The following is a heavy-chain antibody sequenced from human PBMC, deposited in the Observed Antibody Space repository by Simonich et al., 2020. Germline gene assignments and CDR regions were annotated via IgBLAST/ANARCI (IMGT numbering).Heavy chain of an antibody. D-gene: IGHD6-13*01. CDR3: ARHAGFAFDI. CDR2: IYYSGDT. CDR1: GGSISSSSYY. V-gene: IGHV4-39*01. Sequence: QLQLQESGPGLVKPSETLSLTCTVSGGSISSSSYYWGWIRQHPGKGLEWIGSIYYSGDTNYNPSLKSRVTISVDTSKNQFSLKLSSVTAADTAVYYCARHAGFAFDIWGQGTMVTVSS. J-gene: IGHJ3*02.